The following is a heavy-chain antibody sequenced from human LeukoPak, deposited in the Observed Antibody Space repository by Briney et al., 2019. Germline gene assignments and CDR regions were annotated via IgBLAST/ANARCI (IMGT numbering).Heavy chain of an antibody. CDR2: ISWNSGSI. Sequence: GGSLRLSCAASGFTFDEYAMHWVRLSPGKGLEWVSGISWNSGSIDYADSVKGRFTISRDNAKNSLYLQMNSLRTEDTALYYCTKSGCSGTSCYVNHWGQGTMVTVSS. D-gene: IGHD2-2*01. J-gene: IGHJ5*02. CDR1: GFTFDEYA. V-gene: IGHV3-9*01. CDR3: TKSGCSGTSCYVNH.